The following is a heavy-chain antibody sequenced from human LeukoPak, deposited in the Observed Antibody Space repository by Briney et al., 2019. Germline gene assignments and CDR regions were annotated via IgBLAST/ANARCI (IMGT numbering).Heavy chain of an antibody. CDR1: GFTFSSYA. CDR2: ISGSGGST. CDR3: AKSRYDFWSEDSFDI. J-gene: IGHJ3*02. D-gene: IGHD3-3*01. V-gene: IGHV3-23*01. Sequence: GGSLRLSCAASGFTFSSYAMSWVRQAPGKGLEWVSTISGSGGSTYYADSVKGRFTISRDNSKNTLYLQMNSLRAEDTAVYYCAKSRYDFWSEDSFDIWGQGTTVTVSS.